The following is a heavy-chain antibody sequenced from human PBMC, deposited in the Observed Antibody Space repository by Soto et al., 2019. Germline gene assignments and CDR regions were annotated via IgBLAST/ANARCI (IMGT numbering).Heavy chain of an antibody. CDR1: SATMNTFY. J-gene: IGHJ2*01. V-gene: IGHV4-4*07. Sequence: SETLSLTCTVSSATMNTFYFNWIRQSAGKGLEWIGRIYSTGTTNFNPSLKSRLTMSMDMSKNQVSLNLTSVTAADTAVYYCVRDRADFSSTYYHYFSVWGRGTLVTVSS. CDR3: VRDRADFSSTYYHYFSV. D-gene: IGHD6-13*01. CDR2: IYSTGTT.